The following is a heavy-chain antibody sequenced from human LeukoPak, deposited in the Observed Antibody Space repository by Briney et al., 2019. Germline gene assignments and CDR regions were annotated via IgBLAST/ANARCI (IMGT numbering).Heavy chain of an antibody. J-gene: IGHJ4*02. D-gene: IGHD3-16*01. CDR1: GGTFSSYA. CDR2: IIPIFGTA. V-gene: IGHV1-69*13. CDR3: AKLATSDTGETY. Sequence: SVKVSCTASGGTFSSYATSWVRQAPGQGLEWMGGIIPIFGTANYAQKFQGRVTITADESTSTAYMELSSLRSEDTAIYYCAKLATSDTGETYWGQGTLVTVSS.